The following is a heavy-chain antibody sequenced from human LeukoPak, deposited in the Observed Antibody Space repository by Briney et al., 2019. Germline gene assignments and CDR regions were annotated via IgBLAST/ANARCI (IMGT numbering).Heavy chain of an antibody. CDR2: IKQDGSEE. V-gene: IGHV3-7*01. J-gene: IGHJ6*02. D-gene: IGHD1-14*01. CDR1: GFTFSDSW. Sequence: GGPLRLSCAASGFTFSDSWMSWVRQAPGKGPEWVANIKQDGSEEHYVDSVKGRFTVSRDNARNSLFLQMNSLRVEDTAVYYCATYKRWVAGDVWGQGTTVSVSS. CDR3: ATYKRWVAGDV.